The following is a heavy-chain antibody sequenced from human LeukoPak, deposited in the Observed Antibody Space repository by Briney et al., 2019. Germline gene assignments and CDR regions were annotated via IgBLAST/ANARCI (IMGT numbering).Heavy chain of an antibody. CDR2: IYYTGNT. J-gene: IGHJ4*02. Sequence: SETLSLTCTVSGGSISSSSHYWGWIRQPPGKGLEWIGSIYYTGNTYYNPSLKSRVTISVDTSKNQFSLRLRSVTAADTAMYYCARGTLYRGWSYYLDFWGQGSQVTVSS. D-gene: IGHD6-19*01. V-gene: IGHV4-39*07. CDR3: ARGTLYRGWSYYLDF. CDR1: GGSISSSSHY.